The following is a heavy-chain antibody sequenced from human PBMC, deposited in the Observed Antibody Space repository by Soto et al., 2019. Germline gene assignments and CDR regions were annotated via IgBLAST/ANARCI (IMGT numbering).Heavy chain of an antibody. CDR2: ISSSSSTI. D-gene: IGHD6-13*01. Sequence: GGSLRLSCAASGFTFSSYSMNWVRQAPGKGLEWVSYISSSSSTIYYADSVKGRFTISRDNAKNSLYLQMNSLRAEDTAVYYCARAGSSSWYGDYYMDVWGKGTTVTVSS. CDR3: ARAGSSSWYGDYYMDV. J-gene: IGHJ6*03. V-gene: IGHV3-48*01. CDR1: GFTFSSYS.